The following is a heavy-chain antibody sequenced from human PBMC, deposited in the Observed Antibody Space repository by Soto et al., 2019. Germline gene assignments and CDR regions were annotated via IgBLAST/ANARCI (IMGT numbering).Heavy chain of an antibody. CDR1: GYTFTSYA. D-gene: IGHD3-9*01. CDR3: AGEAAVYDILTSPLGY. V-gene: IGHV1-3*01. J-gene: IGHJ4*02. CDR2: INAGNGNT. Sequence: ASVKVSCKAAGYTFTSYAMQWVRQAPGQRLEWMGWINAGNGNTKYSQKFEGRVSITRGTSASTAYMELSSLRSEDTAVYYCAGEAAVYDILTSPLGYWGQGTLVTVSS.